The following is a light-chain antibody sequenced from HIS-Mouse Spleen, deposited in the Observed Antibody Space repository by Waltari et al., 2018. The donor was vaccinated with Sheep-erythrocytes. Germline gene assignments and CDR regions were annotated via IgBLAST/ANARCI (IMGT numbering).Light chain of an antibody. CDR1: QSISSY. Sequence: DIQMTQSPSSLSASVGDRVTITCRASQSISSYLNWYQQKPGKAPKLLIYAASSLQSGVPSRFSGSGSGTDFTLTISRLQPEDFATYYCRQSYSTPPTFGGGTKVEIK. J-gene: IGKJ4*01. CDR3: RQSYSTPPT. CDR2: AAS. V-gene: IGKV1-39*01.